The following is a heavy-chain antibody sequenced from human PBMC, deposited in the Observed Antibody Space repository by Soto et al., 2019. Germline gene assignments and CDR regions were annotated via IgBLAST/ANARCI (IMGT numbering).Heavy chain of an antibody. D-gene: IGHD6-19*01. CDR2: ISSNGGST. J-gene: IGHJ4*02. Sequence: EVQLVESGGGLVQPGGSLRLSCAASGFTVSSNYMTWVRQAPGKGLEYVSAISSNGGSTYYANSVKGRFTISRDNSKNRLYLQMGSLRAEEMAAYYCARGFGWLDYWGQGTLVTVSS. V-gene: IGHV3-64*01. CDR1: GFTVSSNY. CDR3: ARGFGWLDY.